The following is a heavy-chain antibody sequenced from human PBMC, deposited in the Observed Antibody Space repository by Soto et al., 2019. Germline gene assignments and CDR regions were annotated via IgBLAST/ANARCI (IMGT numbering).Heavy chain of an antibody. CDR3: ATLNYGGDDC. Sequence: QVRLVESGGGVVQPGRSLRLSCAASGLTFSTYGMHWVRQARGKGLECVAIIPYDGSYKYYVDSVKGRFTISRDNSKNTLYLQMDSLRAEDTAVYYCATLNYGGDDCWGQGTLVTVSS. CDR1: GLTFSTYG. V-gene: IGHV3-30*03. D-gene: IGHD4-17*01. J-gene: IGHJ4*02. CDR2: IPYDGSYK.